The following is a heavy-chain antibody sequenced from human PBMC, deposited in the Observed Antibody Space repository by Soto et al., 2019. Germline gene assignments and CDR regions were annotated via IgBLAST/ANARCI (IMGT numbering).Heavy chain of an antibody. Sequence: EVQLVESGGGLVQPGGSLRLSGAASGFTFSTYWIHWVRQAPGKGLVWVSRINSDGSSTNYEDSVKGRFTISRDNAKNTLFLQMNSLRAEDTAVYYCARDRWGGGRDMDVWGQGTTVTVSS. V-gene: IGHV3-74*01. CDR2: INSDGSST. CDR3: ARDRWGGGRDMDV. CDR1: GFTFSTYW. D-gene: IGHD3-10*01. J-gene: IGHJ6*02.